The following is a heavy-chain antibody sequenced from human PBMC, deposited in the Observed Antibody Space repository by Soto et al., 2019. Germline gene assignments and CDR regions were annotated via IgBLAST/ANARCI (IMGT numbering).Heavy chain of an antibody. Sequence: GGSLRLSCAASGFTFSSYWMSWVRQAPGKGLEWVANIKQDGSEKYYVDSVKGRFTISRDNAKNSLYLQMNSLRAEDTAVYYCARGRLPWYYDSSGYHDAFDIWGQGTMVTVSS. CDR2: IKQDGSEK. J-gene: IGHJ3*02. V-gene: IGHV3-7*01. D-gene: IGHD3-22*01. CDR3: ARGRLPWYYDSSGYHDAFDI. CDR1: GFTFSSYW.